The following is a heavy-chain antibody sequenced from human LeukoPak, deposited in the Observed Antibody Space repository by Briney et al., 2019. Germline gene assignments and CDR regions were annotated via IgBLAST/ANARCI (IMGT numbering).Heavy chain of an antibody. Sequence: ASVTVSCTASGYTFTSFYIHWVRQAPGQGLEWMGVINPNGGSTRYAQKFQGRVTMTRDTSTSTVYMELSSLRSEDTAVYYCARDLGDCGGDCYSRPDYWGRGTLVTVSS. CDR3: ARDLGDCGGDCYSRPDY. D-gene: IGHD2-21*02. V-gene: IGHV1-46*01. J-gene: IGHJ4*02. CDR2: INPNGGST. CDR1: GYTFTSFY.